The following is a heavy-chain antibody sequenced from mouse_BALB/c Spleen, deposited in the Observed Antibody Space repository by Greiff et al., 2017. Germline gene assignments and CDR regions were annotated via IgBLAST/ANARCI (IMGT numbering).Heavy chain of an antibody. D-gene: IGHD1-1*01. Sequence: EVMLVESGAELVRSGASVKLSCTASGFNIKDYYMHWVKQRPEQGLEWIGWIDPENGDTEYAPKFQGKATMTADTSSNTAYLQLSSLTSEDTAVYYCNAPITTVVAPYAMDYWGQGTSVTVSS. J-gene: IGHJ4*01. CDR2: IDPENGDT. CDR1: GFNIKDYY. V-gene: IGHV14-4*02. CDR3: NAPITTVVAPYAMDY.